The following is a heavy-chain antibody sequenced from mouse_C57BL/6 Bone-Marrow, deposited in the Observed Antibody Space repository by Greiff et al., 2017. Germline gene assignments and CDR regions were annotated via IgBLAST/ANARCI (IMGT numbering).Heavy chain of an antibody. D-gene: IGHD1-1*01. V-gene: IGHV1-26*01. CDR1: GYTFTDYY. J-gene: IGHJ2*01. Sequence: EVQLQQSGPELVKPGASVKISCKASGYTFTDYYMNWVKQSHGKSLEWIGDINPNNGGTSYNQKFKGKATLTVDKSSSTAYMELRSLTSEDSAVYYCARGRHYFDYWGQGTTLTVSS. CDR3: ARGRHYFDY. CDR2: INPNNGGT.